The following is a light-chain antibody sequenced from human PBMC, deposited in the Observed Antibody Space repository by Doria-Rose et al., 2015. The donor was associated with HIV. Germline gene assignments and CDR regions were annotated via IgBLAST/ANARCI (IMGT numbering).Light chain of an antibody. J-gene: IGKJ5*01. CDR2: DAS. Sequence: TQSPGTLSSSPGERATLSCRASQRVKSSYLAWYQQKPGQAPRLLIYDASTRATGIPDRFSGSGSGTDFTFTISRLEPEDVAVYYCQQYGTSRGTFGQGTRLEIK. CDR1: QRVKSSY. V-gene: IGKV3-20*01. CDR3: QQYGTSRGT.